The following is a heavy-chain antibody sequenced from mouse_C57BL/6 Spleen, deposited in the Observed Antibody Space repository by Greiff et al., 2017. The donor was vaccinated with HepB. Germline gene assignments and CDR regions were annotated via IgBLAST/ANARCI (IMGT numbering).Heavy chain of an antibody. CDR2: IHPNSGST. CDR3: ARGLYDGYYYAMDY. Sequence: VQLQQPGAELVKPGASVKLSCKASGYTFTSYWMHWVKQRPGQGLEWIGMIHPNSGSTNYNEKFKSKATLTVDKSSSTAYMQLSSLTSEDSAVYYCARGLYDGYYYAMDYWGQGTSVTVSS. D-gene: IGHD2-3*01. J-gene: IGHJ4*01. V-gene: IGHV1-64*01. CDR1: GYTFTSYW.